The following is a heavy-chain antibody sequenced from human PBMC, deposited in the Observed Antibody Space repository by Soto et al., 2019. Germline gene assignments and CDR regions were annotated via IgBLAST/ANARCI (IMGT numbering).Heavy chain of an antibody. CDR2: ISGDSGNT. V-gene: IGHV1-3*01. J-gene: IGHJ4*01. CDR3: GRDGVAAGNINFDY. CDR1: GYMFTKSA. D-gene: IGHD6-19*01. Sequence: QVHLVQSGAEVKKPGASVKVSCKASGYMFTKSAMHWVRQAPGQRLEWMGWISGDSGNTKYSPKLQDRVTITRDTSGSTAYMERSSLRSEDTALYYCGRDGVAAGNINFDYGAQGTLVPVSS.